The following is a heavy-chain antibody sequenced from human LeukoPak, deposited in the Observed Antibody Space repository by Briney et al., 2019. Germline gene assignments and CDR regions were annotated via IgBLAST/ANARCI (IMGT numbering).Heavy chain of an antibody. CDR1: GHTFTGYY. V-gene: IGHV1-2*02. CDR3: ARGRAGTTSWFDP. Sequence: GASVKVSCKASGHTFTGYYMHWVRQAPGQGLEWMGWINPNSGGTNYAQKFQGRVTVTRDTSINTAYTELSRLRSDDTAVYYCARGRAGTTSWFDPWGQGTLVTVSS. CDR2: INPNSGGT. D-gene: IGHD6-19*01. J-gene: IGHJ5*02.